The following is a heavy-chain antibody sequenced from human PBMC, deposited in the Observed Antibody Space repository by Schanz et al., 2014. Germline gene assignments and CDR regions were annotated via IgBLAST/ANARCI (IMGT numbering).Heavy chain of an antibody. CDR1: EFTFSSYK. V-gene: IGHV3-21*02. J-gene: IGHJ4*02. Sequence: EVRLVESGGGLVQPGGSLRLSCAASEFTFSSYKMNWVRQAPGKGLEWVSSISSSGSYIHYADSVKGRFTISRDNAKNTLYLQMNSLRAEDTAVYYCAKDPSHGDYDYYFDYWGQGTLVTVSS. CDR3: AKDPSHGDYDYYFDY. D-gene: IGHD3-22*01. CDR2: ISSSGSYI.